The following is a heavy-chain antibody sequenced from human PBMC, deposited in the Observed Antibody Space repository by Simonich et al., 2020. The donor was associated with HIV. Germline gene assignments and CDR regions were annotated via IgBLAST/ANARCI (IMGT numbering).Heavy chain of an antibody. CDR2: INHSGST. CDR3: ARLTAGGLGEYFQH. CDR1: GGSFSGYY. V-gene: IGHV4-34*01. J-gene: IGHJ1*01. D-gene: IGHD6-13*01. Sequence: QVQLQQWGAGLLTPSETLSLTCAVYGGSFSGYYWSWIRQPPGKGLEWIGEINHSGSTHYNPSLKSRVTISVDTSNNQFSLKLSSVTAADTAVYYCARLTAGGLGEYFQHWGQGTLVTVSS.